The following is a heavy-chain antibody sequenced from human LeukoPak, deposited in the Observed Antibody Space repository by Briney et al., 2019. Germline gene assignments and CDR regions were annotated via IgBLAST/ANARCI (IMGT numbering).Heavy chain of an antibody. CDR2: IIPILGIA. Sequence: ASVKVSCKASGYTFTDFGISWVRQAPGQGLEWMGRIIPILGIANYAQKFQGRVTITADKSTSTAYMELSSLRSEDTAVYYCARADRTSCGDYWGQGTLVTVSS. V-gene: IGHV1-69*04. D-gene: IGHD2-2*01. CDR3: ARADRTSCGDY. CDR1: GYTFTDFG. J-gene: IGHJ4*02.